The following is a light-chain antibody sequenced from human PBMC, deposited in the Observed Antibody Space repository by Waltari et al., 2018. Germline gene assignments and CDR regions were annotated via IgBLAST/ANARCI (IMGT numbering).Light chain of an antibody. CDR1: QSVTRT. J-gene: IGKJ1*01. CDR3: QKYGTLPAT. CDR2: DAS. Sequence: EIVLTQSPGTLSSSPGERATLFCRASQSVTRTLAWYQQKPGQAPRLLIYDASSRATGIPDRFSGSGYGTDFSLTISRLEPEDFAVYYCQKYGTLPATFGQGTKVEIK. V-gene: IGKV3-20*01.